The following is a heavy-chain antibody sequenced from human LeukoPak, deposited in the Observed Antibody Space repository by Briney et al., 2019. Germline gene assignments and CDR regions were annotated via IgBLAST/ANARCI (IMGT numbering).Heavy chain of an antibody. V-gene: IGHV4-34*01. CDR3: ARGRAD. Sequence: SETLSLTCAVYGVSFSGYYWSWIRQPPGKGLEWIGGINHSGSTNYNPSLKSRVTISVDTSKNQFSLKLSSVTAADTAVYYCARGRADWGQGTLVTVSS. CDR1: GVSFSGYY. CDR2: INHSGST. J-gene: IGHJ4*02. D-gene: IGHD6-19*01.